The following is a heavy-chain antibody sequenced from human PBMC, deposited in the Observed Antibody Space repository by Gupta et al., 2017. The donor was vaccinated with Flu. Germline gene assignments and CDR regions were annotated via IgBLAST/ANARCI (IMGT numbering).Heavy chain of an antibody. CDR3: AKFGDTLENNWFDP. V-gene: IGHV3-21*06. CDR2: ISSSSSYI. CDR1: GFSFSYYS. Sequence: EVQLVESGGGLVKPGGSLRLSCAASGFSFSYYSMNWARQAPGKGLEWVSAISSSSSYIYYADSVKGRFTTSRDNAKNSLYLQMNDLRVEDTAVYYCAKFGDTLENNWFDPWGQGTLVTVSS. J-gene: IGHJ5*02. D-gene: IGHD4-17*01.